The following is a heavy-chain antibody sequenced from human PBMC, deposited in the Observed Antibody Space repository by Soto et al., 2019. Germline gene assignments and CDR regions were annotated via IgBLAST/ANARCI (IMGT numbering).Heavy chain of an antibody. CDR3: ARDTDCSGGSCYFHYYYYGMDV. CDR2: ISAYNGNT. J-gene: IGHJ6*02. V-gene: IGHV1-18*01. D-gene: IGHD2-15*01. Sequence: ASVKVSCKASGYTFTSYGISWVRQAPGQGLEWMGWISAYNGNTNYAQKLQGRVTMTTDTSTSTAYMELRSLRSDGTAVYYCARDTDCSGGSCYFHYYYYGMDVWGQGTTVTVS. CDR1: GYTFTSYG.